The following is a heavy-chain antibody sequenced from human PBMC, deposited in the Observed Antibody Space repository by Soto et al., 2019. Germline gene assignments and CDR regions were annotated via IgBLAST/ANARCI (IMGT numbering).Heavy chain of an antibody. CDR1: GLTFSNCW. CDR3: ARDRAYNTVDY. J-gene: IGHJ4*02. Sequence: EVQLVESGGGLVQPGGSLRLSCAASGLTFSNCWMSWVRQAPGKGLEWVANIKQDGSEKYYVHSLKGRFTISRDNAKNSLYLQINSLRAEDTAVYYCARDRAYNTVDYWGQGTLVTVSS. CDR2: IKQDGSEK. V-gene: IGHV3-7*01. D-gene: IGHD1-1*01.